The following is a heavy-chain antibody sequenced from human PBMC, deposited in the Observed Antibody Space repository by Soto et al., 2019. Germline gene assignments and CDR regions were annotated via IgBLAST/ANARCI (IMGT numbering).Heavy chain of an antibody. CDR3: AGYCSSTSCYPNWFDP. Sequence: GWSLRLSCASSVFTFSSYSMNWVRQAPGKGLEWVSSISSSSSYIYYADSVKGRFTISRDNAKNSLYLQMNSLRAEDTAVYYCAGYCSSTSCYPNWFDPWGQGTLVTVSS. CDR2: ISSSSSYI. CDR1: VFTFSSYS. V-gene: IGHV3-21*01. D-gene: IGHD2-2*01. J-gene: IGHJ5*02.